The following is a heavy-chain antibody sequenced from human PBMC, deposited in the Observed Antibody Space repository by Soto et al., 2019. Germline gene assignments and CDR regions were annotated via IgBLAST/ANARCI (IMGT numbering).Heavy chain of an antibody. Sequence: EASVKVSCKASGYTFTSYGISWVRQAPGQGLEWMGWISAYNGNTNYAQKLQGRVTMTTDTSTSTAYMELRSLRSDDTAVYYCARDLYSSGWYDKVNYYYGMDVWGQGTTVTVSS. CDR3: ARDLYSSGWYDKVNYYYGMDV. V-gene: IGHV1-18*01. CDR2: ISAYNGNT. CDR1: GYTFTSYG. D-gene: IGHD6-19*01. J-gene: IGHJ6*02.